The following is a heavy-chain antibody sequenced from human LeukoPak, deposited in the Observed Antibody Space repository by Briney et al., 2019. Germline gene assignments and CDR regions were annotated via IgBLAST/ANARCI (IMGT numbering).Heavy chain of an antibody. CDR3: ARGPITMVRGPPDY. CDR1: GFTFSSYW. CDR2: INSDGSST. J-gene: IGHJ4*02. D-gene: IGHD3-10*01. V-gene: IGHV3-74*01. Sequence: GGSLRLSCAASGFTFSSYWMHWVRQAPGKGLVWVSRINSDGSSTSYADSVKGRFTISRDNAKNTLYLQMNSLRAEDTAVYYRARGPITMVRGPPDYWGQGTLVTVSS.